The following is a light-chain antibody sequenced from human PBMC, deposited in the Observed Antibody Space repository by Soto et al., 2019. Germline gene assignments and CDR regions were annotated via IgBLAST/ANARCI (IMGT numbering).Light chain of an antibody. CDR2: AAS. Sequence: IQLTQSPSSLSASVGDRVTITCRASQGISSYLAWYQQKPGKAPKLLIYAASTLQSGVPSRFSGSGSGTELTLTISSLQPEDFATYYCQQLNSYPWTFGQGTKVEIK. CDR1: QGISSY. V-gene: IGKV1-9*01. CDR3: QQLNSYPWT. J-gene: IGKJ1*01.